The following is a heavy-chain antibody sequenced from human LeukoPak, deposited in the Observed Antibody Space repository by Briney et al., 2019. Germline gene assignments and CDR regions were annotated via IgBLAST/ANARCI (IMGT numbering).Heavy chain of an antibody. CDR2: INHSGST. V-gene: IGHV4-34*01. CDR3: AREGSYDFWSGYVFDP. Sequence: SETLSLTCAVYGGSFSGYYWSWIRQPPGKGLEWIGEINHSGSTNYNPSLKSRVTISVDTSKNQFSLKLSSVTAADTAVYYCAREGSYDFWSGYVFDPWGQGTLVTVSS. CDR1: GGSFSGYY. D-gene: IGHD3-3*01. J-gene: IGHJ5*02.